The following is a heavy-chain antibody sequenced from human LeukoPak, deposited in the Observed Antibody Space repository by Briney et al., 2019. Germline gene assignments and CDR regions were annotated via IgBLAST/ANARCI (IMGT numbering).Heavy chain of an antibody. V-gene: IGHV3-7*01. CDR3: ARHKIPMVRGVMDY. Sequence: GGSLRLSCAASGDTFSSYWMSWVRQGLGKGLEWVAHIKQDGSVKYYVESVKSRYTISTDKTKNTLYIRMNRPREENTPVFISARHKIPMVRGVMDYWGQGTLVSVSS. D-gene: IGHD3-10*01. CDR1: GDTFSSYW. CDR2: IKQDGSVK. J-gene: IGHJ4*02.